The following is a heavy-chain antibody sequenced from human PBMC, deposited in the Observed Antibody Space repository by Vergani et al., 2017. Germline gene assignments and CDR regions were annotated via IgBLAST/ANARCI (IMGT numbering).Heavy chain of an antibody. J-gene: IGHJ6*02. D-gene: IGHD3-10*01. V-gene: IGHV3-9*01. CDR1: GFTFDDYA. CDR2: ISWNSGSI. CDR3: ARVRGGYYYYYGMDV. Sequence: VQLVESGGGLVQPGRSLRLSCAASGFTFDDYAMHWVRQAPGKGLEWVSGISWNSGSIGYADSVKGRFTISRDNAKNSLYLQMNSLRAEDTAVYYCARVRGGYYYYYGMDVWGQGTTVTVSS.